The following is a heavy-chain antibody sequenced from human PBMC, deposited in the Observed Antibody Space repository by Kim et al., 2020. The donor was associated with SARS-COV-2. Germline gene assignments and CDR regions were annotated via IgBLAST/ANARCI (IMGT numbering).Heavy chain of an antibody. CDR3: ARDNGGPIDY. V-gene: IGHV3-21*01. Sequence: YIYYADSVKDRFTISRDNAKNSLYLQMNSLRAEDTAVYYCARDNGGPIDYWGQGTLVTVSS. CDR2: YI. J-gene: IGHJ4*02.